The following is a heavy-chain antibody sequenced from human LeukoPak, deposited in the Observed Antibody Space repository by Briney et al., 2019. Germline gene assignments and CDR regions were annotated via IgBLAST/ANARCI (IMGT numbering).Heavy chain of an antibody. CDR1: GLTLSNVW. CDR2: INWNGGST. CDR3: ARDSDSSGYDY. J-gene: IGHJ4*02. Sequence: GGSLRLSCAVSGLTLSNVWMNWVRQAPGKGLEWVSGINWNGGSTGYADSVKGRFTISRDNAKNSLYLQMNSLRAEDTALYHCARDSDSSGYDYWGQGTLVTVSS. V-gene: IGHV3-20*01. D-gene: IGHD3-22*01.